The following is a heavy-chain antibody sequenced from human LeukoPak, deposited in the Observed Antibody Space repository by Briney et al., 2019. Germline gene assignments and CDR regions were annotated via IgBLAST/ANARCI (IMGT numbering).Heavy chain of an antibody. V-gene: IGHV1-2*02. CDR3: ASRGLLSIAVAGTQNYGMDV. CDR1: GYTFTGYY. Sequence: GASVKVSCKASGYTFTGYYMHWVRQAPGQGLEWMGWINPNSGGTNYAQKFQGRVTMTRDTSISTAYMELSRLRSDDTAVYYCASRGLLSIAVAGTQNYGMDVWGQGTTVIVAS. J-gene: IGHJ6*02. CDR2: INPNSGGT. D-gene: IGHD6-19*01.